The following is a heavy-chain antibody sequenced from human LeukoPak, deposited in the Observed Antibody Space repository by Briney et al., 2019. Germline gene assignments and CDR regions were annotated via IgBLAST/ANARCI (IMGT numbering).Heavy chain of an antibody. CDR2: ISSSSSYI. J-gene: IGHJ3*02. CDR1: GFTFSSYS. V-gene: IGHV3-21*01. CDR3: ARVLAAAGPLDGPTEDGNVQNAFDI. D-gene: IGHD6-13*01. Sequence: PGGSLRLSCAASGFTFSSYSMNWVRQAPGKGLEWVSSISSSSSYIYYADSVKGRFTISRDNAKNSLYLQMNSLRAEDTAVYYCARVLAAAGPLDGPTEDGNVQNAFDIWGQGTMVTVSS.